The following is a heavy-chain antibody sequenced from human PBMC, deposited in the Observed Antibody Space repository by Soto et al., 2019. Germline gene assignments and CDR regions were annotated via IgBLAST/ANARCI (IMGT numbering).Heavy chain of an antibody. D-gene: IGHD2-15*01. CDR1: GYTVTSYG. V-gene: IGHV1-18*01. CDR2: ISAYNGNT. J-gene: IGHJ4*02. CDR3: ARERNYCSGGSCYSCFDY. Sequence: GASVKVSCKASGYTVTSYGISWVRQAPGQVLEWMGWISAYNGNTNYAQKLQGRVTMTTDTSTSTAYMELRSLRSDDTAVYYCARERNYCSGGSCYSCFDYWGQGTLVTVSS.